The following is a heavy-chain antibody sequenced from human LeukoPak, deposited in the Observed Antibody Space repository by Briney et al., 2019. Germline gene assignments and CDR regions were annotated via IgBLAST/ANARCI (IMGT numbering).Heavy chain of an antibody. CDR1: GFTFSSYS. CDR3: ARVRELGSLNAEYFQH. D-gene: IGHD1-26*01. J-gene: IGHJ1*01. Sequence: GGSLRLSCAASGFTFSSYSMNWVRQAPGKGLEWVSSISSSSSTIYYADSVKGRFTISRDNAKNSLYLQMNSLRAEDTAVYYCARVRELGSLNAEYFQHWGQGTLVTVSS. V-gene: IGHV3-48*04. CDR2: ISSSSSTI.